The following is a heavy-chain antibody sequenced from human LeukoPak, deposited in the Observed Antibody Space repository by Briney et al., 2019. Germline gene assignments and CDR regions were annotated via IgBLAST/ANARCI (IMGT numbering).Heavy chain of an antibody. CDR3: ASYMDV. CDR2: IYYSGST. V-gene: IGHV4-39*07. Sequence: SETLSLTCTVSGGSVDSSSYYWGWIRQPPGKGLEWIGNIYYSGSTYYNPSLKSRVTISVDTSKNQFSLKLSSVTAADTAVYYCASYMDVWGKGTTVTVSS. J-gene: IGHJ6*03. CDR1: GGSVDSSSYY.